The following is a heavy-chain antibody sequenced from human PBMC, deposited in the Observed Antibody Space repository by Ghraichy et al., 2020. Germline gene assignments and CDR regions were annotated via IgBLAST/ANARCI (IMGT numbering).Heavy chain of an antibody. J-gene: IGHJ4*02. CDR1: GYSFNTHW. Sequence: GESLNISCKGSGYSFNTHWIGWVRQMPGKGLEWMGIIYPGDSDTRYSPSFQGQVTISADKSISTAYLQWSSLKASDTAMYYCARHPNVVVTAIENFDYWGQGTLVTVSS. CDR3: ARHPNVVVTAIENFDY. D-gene: IGHD2-21*02. CDR2: IYPGDSDT. V-gene: IGHV5-51*01.